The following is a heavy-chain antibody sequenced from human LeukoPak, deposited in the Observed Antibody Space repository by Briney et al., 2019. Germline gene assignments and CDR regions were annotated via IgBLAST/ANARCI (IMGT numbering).Heavy chain of an antibody. D-gene: IGHD4-17*01. CDR2: IYYSGST. Sequence: SETLSLTYTVSGGSVSSGSYYWSWIRQPPGKGLEWIGYIYYSGSTNYNPSLKSRVTISVDTSKNQFSLKLSSVTAADTAVYYCARDIYGDPSFDIWGQGTMVTVSS. CDR3: ARDIYGDPSFDI. V-gene: IGHV4-61*01. CDR1: GGSVSSGSYY. J-gene: IGHJ3*02.